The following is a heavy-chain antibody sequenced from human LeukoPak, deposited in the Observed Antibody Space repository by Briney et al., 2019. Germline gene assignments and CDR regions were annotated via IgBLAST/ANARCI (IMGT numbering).Heavy chain of an antibody. CDR2: IGGSGGST. CDR1: GFTFSSYA. CDR3: AKKKRELLGFDY. D-gene: IGHD1-7*01. J-gene: IGHJ4*02. V-gene: IGHV3-23*01. Sequence: GGSLRLSCAASGFTFSSYAMSWVRQAPGKGLEGVSVIGGSGGSTYYADSVKGRFTISRDNSKNTLYLQMSSLRAEDTAVYYCAKKKRELLGFDYWGQGTLVTVSS.